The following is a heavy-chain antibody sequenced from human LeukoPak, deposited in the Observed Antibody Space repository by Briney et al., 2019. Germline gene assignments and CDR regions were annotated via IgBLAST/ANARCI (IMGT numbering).Heavy chain of an antibody. CDR2: ISGSGDST. J-gene: IGHJ5*02. D-gene: IGHD1-26*01. V-gene: IGHV3-23*01. Sequence: GGSLRLSCAASGFTFSSYAMSWVRQAPGKGLEWVSAISGSGDSTYYADSVKGRFTISRDNSKNTLYLQMNSLRAEDTAVYYCAKDWSRGATKMYWFDPWGQGTLVTVSS. CDR1: GFTFSSYA. CDR3: AKDWSRGATKMYWFDP.